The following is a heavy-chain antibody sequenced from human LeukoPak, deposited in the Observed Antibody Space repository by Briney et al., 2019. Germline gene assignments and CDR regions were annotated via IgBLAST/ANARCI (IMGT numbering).Heavy chain of an antibody. J-gene: IGHJ4*02. CDR3: ATFSDATVTAPFDY. CDR1: GYTLTELS. D-gene: IGHD2-21*02. CDR2: FDPEDGET. Sequence: ASVKVSCKVSGYTLTELSMHWVRQAPGKGLEWMGGFDPEDGETIYAQKFQGRVTMTEDTSTDTAYMELSSLRSEDTAVYYCATFSDATVTAPFDYWGRGTLVTVSS. V-gene: IGHV1-24*01.